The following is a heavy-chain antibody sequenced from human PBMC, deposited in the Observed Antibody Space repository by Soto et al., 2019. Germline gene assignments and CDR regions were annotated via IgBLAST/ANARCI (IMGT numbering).Heavy chain of an antibody. CDR3: ARQWDYYDSSGHYGDY. CDR1: GYTFTSYD. Sequence: GASVKVSCKASGYTFTSYDINWVRQATGQGLGWMGWMNPNSGNTGYAQKFQGRVTMTRNTSMRSAYLQWSSLKASDTAIYYCARQWDYYDSSGHYGDYWGQGTLVTVSS. J-gene: IGHJ4*02. D-gene: IGHD3-22*01. V-gene: IGHV1-8*01. CDR2: MNPNSGNT.